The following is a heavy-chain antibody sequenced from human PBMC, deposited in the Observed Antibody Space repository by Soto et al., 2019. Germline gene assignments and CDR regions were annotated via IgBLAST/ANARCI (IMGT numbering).Heavy chain of an antibody. J-gene: IGHJ6*02. V-gene: IGHV3-21*01. CDR3: ASDTYYGSGTAYYGMDV. Sequence: GGSLRLSCAASGFTFSSYAMSWVRQAPGKGLEWVSSISSSSSYIYYAGSVKGRFTISRDNAKNSLYLQMNSLRAEDTAVYYCASDTYYGSGTAYYGMDVWGQGTTVTVSS. D-gene: IGHD3-10*01. CDR1: GFTFSSYA. CDR2: ISSSSSYI.